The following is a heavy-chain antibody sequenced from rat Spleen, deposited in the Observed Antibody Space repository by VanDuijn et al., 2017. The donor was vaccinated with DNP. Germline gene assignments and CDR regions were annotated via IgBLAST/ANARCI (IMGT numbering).Heavy chain of an antibody. D-gene: IGHD1-11*01. CDR1: GFTFSNYG. Sequence: EVQLVESGGGLVQPGRSLKLSCAASGFTFSNYGMAWVRQAPTKGLEWVASITNSGGSTYYRDSVKGRFTISRDNAKSTLYLQMDSLRSEDTATYYCTTPPTVVYAMDAWGQGTSVTVSS. CDR2: ITNSGGST. CDR3: TTPPTVVYAMDA. J-gene: IGHJ4*01. V-gene: IGHV5-27*01.